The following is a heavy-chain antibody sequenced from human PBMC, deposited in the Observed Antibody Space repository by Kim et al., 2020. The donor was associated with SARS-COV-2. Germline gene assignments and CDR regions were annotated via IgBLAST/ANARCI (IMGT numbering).Heavy chain of an antibody. CDR3: ARDPHYYCYYGMAV. Sequence: GGSLRLSCAASGFTFSNYAMNWVRQAPGKGLEWVAVISYDGSNKYYADSVKGRFTISRDNSKNTLYLQMNSLRAEDTAVYYCARDPHYYCYYGMAVWRQGSTVTVPS. J-gene: IGHJ6*01. V-gene: IGHV3-30-3*01. CDR2: ISYDGSNK. CDR1: GFTFSNYA.